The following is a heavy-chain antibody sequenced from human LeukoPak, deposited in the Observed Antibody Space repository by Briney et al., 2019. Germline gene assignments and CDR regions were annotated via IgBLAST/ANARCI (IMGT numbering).Heavy chain of an antibody. CDR2: ISYIGTT. CDR3: ARDLVTVTKGFDI. J-gene: IGHJ3*02. Sequence: SETLSLTCAVSGDSFSSHYWTWIRQPPGRGLEWIGYISYIGTTNYNPSLKSGVTISIDTSKNQFSLKLSSVTTADTAVYYCARDLVTVTKGFDIWGLGTMVSVSS. D-gene: IGHD4-17*01. CDR1: GDSFSSHY. V-gene: IGHV4-59*11.